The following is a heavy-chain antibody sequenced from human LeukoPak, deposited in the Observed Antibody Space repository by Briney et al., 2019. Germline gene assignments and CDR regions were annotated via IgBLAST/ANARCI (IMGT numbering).Heavy chain of an antibody. Sequence: GGSLRLSCAVSGFTFSNYAMNWVRQAPGKGPEWVSSISASAGSAVYGDSVKGRFTISRVNAENTLYLQMNSLRADDTAIYYCAKDQRSGEYDYGWGPFDIWGQGTMVTFSS. CDR2: ISASAGSA. J-gene: IGHJ3*02. CDR1: GFTFSNYA. V-gene: IGHV3-23*01. CDR3: AKDQRSGEYDYGWGPFDI. D-gene: IGHD3-10*01.